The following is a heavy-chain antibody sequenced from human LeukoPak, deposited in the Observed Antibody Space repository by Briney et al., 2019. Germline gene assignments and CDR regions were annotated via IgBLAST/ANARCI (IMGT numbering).Heavy chain of an antibody. CDR3: ANSYSNSWYYFDY. D-gene: IGHD6-13*01. V-gene: IGHV3-23*01. CDR1: GFSFSTSA. Sequence: SGGSLRLSCAASGFSFSTSAMSWVRQAPGKGLEWVSTISGSGGSTYYADSVKGRFTISRDNSKKTLYLQMNSLRAEDTAVYCCANSYSNSWYYFDYWGQGTLVTVSS. J-gene: IGHJ4*02. CDR2: ISGSGGST.